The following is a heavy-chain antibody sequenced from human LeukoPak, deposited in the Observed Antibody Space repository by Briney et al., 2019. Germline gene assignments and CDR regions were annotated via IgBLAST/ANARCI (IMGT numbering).Heavy chain of an antibody. J-gene: IGHJ4*02. CDR1: GYIFTRYW. V-gene: IGHV5-51*01. CDR2: IYPGDSDT. Sequence: GEALKISCKCSGYIFTRYWIGWGRELPGKGVGWVVSIYPGDSDTRYTPSFQGQVTISAAQSISTASLQWSSLRASDPPMYYCARGVLAAPYYFDYWGQGTLVTASS. D-gene: IGHD2-15*01. CDR3: ARGVLAAPYYFDY.